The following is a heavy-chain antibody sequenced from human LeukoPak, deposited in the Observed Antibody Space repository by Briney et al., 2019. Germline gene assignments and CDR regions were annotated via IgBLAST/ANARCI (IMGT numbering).Heavy chain of an antibody. V-gene: IGHV4-59*12. CDR2: IYYSGST. J-gene: IGHJ6*02. CDR3: ARDTCSGGSCYRHHYYYYGMDV. CDR1: GGSISSYY. Sequence: SETLSLTCTVSGGSISSYYWSWIRQPPGEGLEWIGYIYYSGSTNYNPSLKSRVTISVDTSKNQFSLKLSSVTAADTAVYYCARDTCSGGSCYRHHYYYYGMDVWGQGTTVTVSS. D-gene: IGHD2-15*01.